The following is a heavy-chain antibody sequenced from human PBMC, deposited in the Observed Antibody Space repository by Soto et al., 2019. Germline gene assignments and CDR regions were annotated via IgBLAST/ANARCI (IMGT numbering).Heavy chain of an antibody. J-gene: IGHJ3*02. CDR1: GYTFTSYA. CDR2: INAGNGNT. D-gene: IGHD5-18*01. CDR3: ATATAMVRDAFDI. Sequence: ASVKVSCQASGYTFTSYAMHWVRQAPGQRLEWMGWINAGNGNTKYSQKFQGRVTITRDTSASTAYMELSSLRSEDTAVYYCATATAMVRDAFDIWGQGTMVTVSS. V-gene: IGHV1-3*01.